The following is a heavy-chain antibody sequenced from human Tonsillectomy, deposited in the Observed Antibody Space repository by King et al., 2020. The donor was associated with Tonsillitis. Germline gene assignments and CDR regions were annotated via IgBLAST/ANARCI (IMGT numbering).Heavy chain of an antibody. CDR3: TRVGVTMVRGASPKYYYYYMDV. CDR2: IRSKAYGGTS. J-gene: IGHJ6*03. D-gene: IGHD3-10*01. Sequence: VQLVESGGGLVQPGRSLRLSCTASGFTFGDYAMSWVRQAPGKGLEWVTFIRSKAYGGTSEYAASVKGIFTISRDDSTSIAYLQMNSLKTEDTAVYDCTRVGVTMVRGASPKYYYYYMDVWGKGTTVTVSS. CDR1: GFTFGDYA. V-gene: IGHV3-49*04.